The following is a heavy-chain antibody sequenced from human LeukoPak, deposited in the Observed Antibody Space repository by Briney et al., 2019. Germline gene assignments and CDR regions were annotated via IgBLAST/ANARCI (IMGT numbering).Heavy chain of an antibody. CDR2: ISSSSSYI. Sequence: MPGGSLRLSCAASGFTFSSYGMHWVRQAPGKGLEWVSSISSSSSYIYYADSVKGRFTISRDNSKNTLYLQMNSLRAEDTAVYYCAKDGEEMATITVVLGYWGQGTLVTVSS. D-gene: IGHD5-24*01. J-gene: IGHJ4*02. V-gene: IGHV3-21*01. CDR3: AKDGEEMATITVVLGY. CDR1: GFTFSSYG.